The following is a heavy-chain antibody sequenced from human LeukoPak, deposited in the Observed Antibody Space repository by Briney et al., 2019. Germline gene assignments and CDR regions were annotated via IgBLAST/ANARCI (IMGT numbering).Heavy chain of an antibody. CDR2: IFHSGST. Sequence: PSETLSLXCAVSSYSISSDYYWGWIRQPPGKGLEWIGTIFHSGSTYCNPSLVSRVSMSVDTSKNQFSLKLYSVTAADTAVYSCARHSQWGLVPWTFDIWGRGTMVTVSS. D-gene: IGHD2-21*01. J-gene: IGHJ3*02. V-gene: IGHV4-38-2*01. CDR3: ARHSQWGLVPWTFDI. CDR1: SYSISSDYY.